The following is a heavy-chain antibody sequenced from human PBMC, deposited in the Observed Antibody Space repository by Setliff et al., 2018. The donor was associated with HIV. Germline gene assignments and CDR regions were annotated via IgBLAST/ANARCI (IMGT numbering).Heavy chain of an antibody. J-gene: IGHJ6*03. D-gene: IGHD6-13*01. V-gene: IGHV4-34*01. CDR2: INHSGST. Sequence: SETLSLTCAVFGGSFTDIGGSFTDYYWIWIRQPPGKGLEWIGEINHSGSTHYNPSLKSRFTISVDTSKNQFSLKVNSVTAADTAVYYCARHSDSSSWPPGGYYHYMDVWGKGTTVTVSS. CDR1: GGSFTDIGGSFTDYY. CDR3: ARHSDSSSWPPGGYYHYMDV.